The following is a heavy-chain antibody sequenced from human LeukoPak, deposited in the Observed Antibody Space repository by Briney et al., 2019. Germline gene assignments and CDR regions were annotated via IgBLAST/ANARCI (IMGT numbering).Heavy chain of an antibody. CDR2: ISYDEANI. CDR3: SSATSMTTITTDH. CDR1: GFTFGDYG. J-gene: IGHJ4*02. D-gene: IGHD6-25*01. Sequence: PGRSLRLSCAASGFTFGDYGMHWVRQAPGKGLEWLAVISYDEANIYYADSVKGRLTISRDNSKNTVFLQMNSLRVEDTAIYYCSSATSMTTITTDHWDQGTLVTVSS. V-gene: IGHV3-30*03.